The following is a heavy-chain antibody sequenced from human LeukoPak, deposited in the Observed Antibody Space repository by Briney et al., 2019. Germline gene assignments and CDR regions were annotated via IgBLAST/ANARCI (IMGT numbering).Heavy chain of an antibody. CDR2: IRSKANSYAT. D-gene: IGHD3-22*01. CDR1: GFTFSGSA. CDR3: TRLSADDSSGYYYY. J-gene: IGHJ4*02. V-gene: IGHV3-73*01. Sequence: GGSLRLSCAASGFTFSGSAIHWVRQASGKGLEWVGRIRSKANSYATVCAASVKGRFTISRDDSKNMAYLQMNSLKTEDTAVCYCTRLSADDSSGYYYYWGQGTLVTVSS.